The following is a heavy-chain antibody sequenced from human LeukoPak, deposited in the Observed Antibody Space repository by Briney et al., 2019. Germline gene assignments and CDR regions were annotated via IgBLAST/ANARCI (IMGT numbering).Heavy chain of an antibody. V-gene: IGHV4-31*03. D-gene: IGHD2-21*02. CDR2: IFYSGST. J-gene: IGHJ4*02. CDR3: ARDGGDCCRYFDY. CDR1: GGSLSSGGYY. Sequence: PSHSLSLTCTVSGGSLSSGGYYWSWIRHHPGKGLEWIGYIFYSGSTYYNPSLKSRVTISVDTSKNQFSLKLSSVTAADTAVYYCARDGGDCCRYFDYWGQGTLVTVSS.